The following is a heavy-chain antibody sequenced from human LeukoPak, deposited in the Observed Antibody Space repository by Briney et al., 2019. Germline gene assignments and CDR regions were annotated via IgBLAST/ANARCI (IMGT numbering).Heavy chain of an antibody. V-gene: IGHV4-34*01. D-gene: IGHD1-26*01. Sequence: SVTLSLTCAVYGGTFSGYYWTWIRQPPGKGLEWIGEIKHSGSNNYNPSLKSRVTISAETSKNQSSLKLSSVPAADTAVYYCARETSGSNGAFDIWGQGTMVTASS. CDR1: GGTFSGYY. CDR3: ARETSGSNGAFDI. CDR2: IKHSGSN. J-gene: IGHJ3*02.